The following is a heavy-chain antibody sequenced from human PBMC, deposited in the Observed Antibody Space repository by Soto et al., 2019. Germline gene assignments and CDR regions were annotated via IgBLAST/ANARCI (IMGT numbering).Heavy chain of an antibody. CDR1: GYSFSSHW. D-gene: IGHD3-3*01. CDR2: IDPSDSYT. Sequence: GESLKISCKGSGYSFSSHWITWVRQMPGKDLEWMGRIDPSDSYTNYSPSFQGHVTISADKSISTAYLQWSSLKASDTAMYYCARQAIFGVIIIAFDIWRQGTMVTVSS. V-gene: IGHV5-10-1*01. CDR3: ARQAIFGVIIIAFDI. J-gene: IGHJ3*02.